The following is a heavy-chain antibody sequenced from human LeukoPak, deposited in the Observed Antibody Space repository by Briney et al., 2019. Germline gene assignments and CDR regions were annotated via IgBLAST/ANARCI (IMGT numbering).Heavy chain of an antibody. CDR3: ARYGAYDSSGYYYGH. J-gene: IGHJ4*02. CDR2: INPNSGGT. CDR1: GYTFTAYY. V-gene: IGHV1-2*02. D-gene: IGHD3-22*01. Sequence: GATVTVSCKASGYTFTAYYMHWVRQAPGQGLEWMGWINPNSGGTNYAQKFQGRVTMTRDTSISTAYMELSRLTSDDTALYYCARYGAYDSSGYYYGHWGQGTLVTVSS.